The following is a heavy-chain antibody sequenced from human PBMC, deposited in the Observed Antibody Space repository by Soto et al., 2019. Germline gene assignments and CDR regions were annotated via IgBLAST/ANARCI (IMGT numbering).Heavy chain of an antibody. J-gene: IGHJ4*02. Sequence: SETLSLTCSVSGGSISGDYYWSWIRQSPEKGLEWIGYIYYSGSSYSNPALQSRLSMSLDTSKNQFSLKLRSVTAADTAVSHGAGGAAPWPGYFYCWGQGALVAVAS. CDR3: AGGAAPWPGYFYC. V-gene: IGHV4-30-4*08. CDR2: IYYSGSS. CDR1: GGSISGDYY. D-gene: IGHD3-16*01.